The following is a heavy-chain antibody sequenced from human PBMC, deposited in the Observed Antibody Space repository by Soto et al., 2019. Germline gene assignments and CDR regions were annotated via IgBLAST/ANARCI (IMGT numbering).Heavy chain of an antibody. Sequence: QVQLQESGPGLVKPSQTLSLTCTVSGGSISSGDYYWSWIRQPPGKGLEWIGYIYYSGSSYYNPSLYSRVNISVDTYKTQSSLKLRSVTAADTAMYYCAGGVVWFGGGTLYYYGMDVWGQGNTVTVSS. J-gene: IGHJ6*02. V-gene: IGHV4-30-4*01. CDR2: IYYSGSS. CDR3: AGGVVWFGGGTLYYYGMDV. CDR1: GGSISSGDYY. D-gene: IGHD3-10*01.